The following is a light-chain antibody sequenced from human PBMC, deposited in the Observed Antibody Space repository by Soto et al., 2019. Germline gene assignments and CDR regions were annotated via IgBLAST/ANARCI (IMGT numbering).Light chain of an antibody. V-gene: IGKV1-5*01. CDR3: KQYNSYST. Sequence: DLQMTQSPSTLSASVGDRVTITCRASQSISNWLAWYQQKQGKAPKLLIYDASSLESGVPSRFSAYGSGTEFTLIISGLQPDDFATYNCKQYNSYSTFGQGTKVEIK. CDR2: DAS. CDR1: QSISNW. J-gene: IGKJ1*01.